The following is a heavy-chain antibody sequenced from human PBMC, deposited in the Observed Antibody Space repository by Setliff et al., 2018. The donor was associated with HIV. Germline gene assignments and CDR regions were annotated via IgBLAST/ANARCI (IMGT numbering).Heavy chain of an antibody. V-gene: IGHV3-23*01. CDR1: GFTFSSSA. D-gene: IGHD3-16*01. Sequence: GGSLRLSCAASGFTFSSSAMSWVRQAPGKGLGWVSAITRSGDITTYADSVKGRFTISRENSKSTLFLQMNSLRTEDTALYYCVTDWFDPWGQGTLVTVSS. CDR2: ITRSGDIT. J-gene: IGHJ5*02. CDR3: VTDWFDP.